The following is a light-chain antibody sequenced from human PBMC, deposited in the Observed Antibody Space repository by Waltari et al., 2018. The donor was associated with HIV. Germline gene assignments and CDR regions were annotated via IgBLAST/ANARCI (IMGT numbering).Light chain of an antibody. Sequence: LLPQSTGTLSMSPGGRATLSCRASQSISSTYLAWYQQKPGQAPNLLIYGASSRATGIPDRFSGSGSGTDFTLTIRRLEPEDFAVYYCQHFGTFGQGTKVEIK. CDR2: GAS. J-gene: IGKJ1*01. CDR1: QSISSTY. CDR3: QHFGT. V-gene: IGKV3-20*01.